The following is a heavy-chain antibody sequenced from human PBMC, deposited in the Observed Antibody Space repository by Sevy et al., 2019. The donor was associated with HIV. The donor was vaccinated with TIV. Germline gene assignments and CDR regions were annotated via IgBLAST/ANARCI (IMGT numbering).Heavy chain of an antibody. D-gene: IGHD3-22*01. V-gene: IGHV3-15*01. J-gene: IGHJ3*02. CDR1: GFTFSNAW. Sequence: GGSLRLSCAASGFTFSNAWMSWVRQAPGKGLEWVGRIKSKTDGGTTDYATPVKGRFTISRDDSKNTLYLQMNSLKTEDTAVYYCTTERTYYYDSLIWGQGTMVTVSS. CDR3: TTERTYYYDSLI. CDR2: IKSKTDGGTT.